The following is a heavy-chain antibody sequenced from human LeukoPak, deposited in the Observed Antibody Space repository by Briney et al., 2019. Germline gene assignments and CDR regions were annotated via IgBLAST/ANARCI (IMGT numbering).Heavy chain of an antibody. D-gene: IGHD3-3*01. V-gene: IGHV3-21*01. CDR2: ISGSGSFK. Sequence: GGSLRLSCAASGFTFSTYPMSWFRQTPGQGLEWVSLISGSGSFKLYTDSVKGRFTISRDNAKNSLYLQMNSLRAEDTAVYYCARGGDFGVVTDYWGQGSLVSASS. J-gene: IGHJ4*02. CDR3: ARGGDFGVVTDY. CDR1: GFTFSTYP.